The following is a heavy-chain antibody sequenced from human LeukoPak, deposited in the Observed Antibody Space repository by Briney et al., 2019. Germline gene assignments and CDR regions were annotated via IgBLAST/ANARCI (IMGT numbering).Heavy chain of an antibody. D-gene: IGHD3-10*01. CDR2: INHSGNA. Sequence: SETLSLTCAVYGGSFSGYYWSWIRQPPGKGLEWIGEINHSGNANYKPSLRSRVTISVDTSKNLFSLKLNSVTAADTAVYYCARVPYGGSGSLLRPYYYYGMDVWGQGTTVTVSS. V-gene: IGHV4-34*01. J-gene: IGHJ6*02. CDR1: GGSFSGYY. CDR3: ARVPYGGSGSLLRPYYYYGMDV.